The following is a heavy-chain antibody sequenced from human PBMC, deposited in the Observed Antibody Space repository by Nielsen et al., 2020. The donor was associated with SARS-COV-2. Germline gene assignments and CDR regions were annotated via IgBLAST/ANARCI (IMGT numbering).Heavy chain of an antibody. V-gene: IGHV3-7*01. CDR2: IKQDGSEK. Sequence: GESLKISCAASGFTFSSYWMSWVRQAPGKGLEWVANIKQDGSEKYYVDSVKGRFTISRDNSKNTLYLQMNSLRAEDTAVYYCAKDLGITVAGQLDYWGQGTLITVSS. CDR1: GFTFSSYW. J-gene: IGHJ4*02. CDR3: AKDLGITVAGQLDY. D-gene: IGHD6-19*01.